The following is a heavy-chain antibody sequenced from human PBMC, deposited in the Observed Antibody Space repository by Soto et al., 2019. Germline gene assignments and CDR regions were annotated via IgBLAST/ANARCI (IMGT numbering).Heavy chain of an antibody. J-gene: IGHJ1*01. CDR1: GGSISSGGYS. CDR2: IYHSGST. CDR3: ASSCFDISGYALRD. V-gene: IGHV4-30-2*01. D-gene: IGHD3-22*01. Sequence: QLQLQESGSGLVKPSQTLSLTCAVSGGSISSGGYSWSWIRQPPGKGLEWIGYIYHSGSTYYNPSLKSRVTISVDRSKNQFSLKLSSVTAADTAVYYCASSCFDISGYALRDWGQGTLVTVSS.